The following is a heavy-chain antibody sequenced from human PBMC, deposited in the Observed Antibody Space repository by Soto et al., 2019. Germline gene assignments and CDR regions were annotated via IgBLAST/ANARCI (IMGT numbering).Heavy chain of an antibody. J-gene: IGHJ6*02. D-gene: IGHD2-2*01. CDR3: AKERVPAALFYGMDV. V-gene: IGHV3-30*18. Sequence: LRLSFAASGFTFSSYGMHWVRQAPGKGLEWVAVISYDGSNKYYADSVKGRFTISRDNSKNTLYLQMNSLRAEDTAVYYCAKERVPAALFYGMDVWGQGTTVTVSS. CDR1: GFTFSSYG. CDR2: ISYDGSNK.